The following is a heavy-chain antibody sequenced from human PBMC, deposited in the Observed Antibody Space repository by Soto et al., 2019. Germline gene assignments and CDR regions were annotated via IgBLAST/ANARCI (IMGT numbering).Heavy chain of an antibody. CDR3: ARRGGGSGSLDD. CDR1: GGSISSSSW. D-gene: IGHD3-10*01. CDR2: IYHSGST. Sequence: PSETLSLTCAVPGGSISSSSWWSWVRQPPGKGLEWIGEIYHSGSTNYNPSLKSRVTISVDKSKNQFSLKLSFVIAADTAFYYCARRGGGSGSLDDWGRGTLVTVSS. J-gene: IGHJ4*02. V-gene: IGHV4-4*02.